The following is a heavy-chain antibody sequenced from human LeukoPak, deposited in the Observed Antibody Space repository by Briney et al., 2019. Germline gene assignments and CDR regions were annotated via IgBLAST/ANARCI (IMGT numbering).Heavy chain of an antibody. V-gene: IGHV3-7*01. Sequence: PGRSLRLSCAASGFTFTSHAMNWVRQAPGKGLEWVANIKHDESEKNYLDSVKGRFTISRDNAQNSLYLQMNGLRVEDTAVYYCTRRLDDWGQGTLVTVSS. J-gene: IGHJ1*01. CDR2: IKHDESEK. D-gene: IGHD3-16*01. CDR3: TRRLDD. CDR1: GFTFTSHA.